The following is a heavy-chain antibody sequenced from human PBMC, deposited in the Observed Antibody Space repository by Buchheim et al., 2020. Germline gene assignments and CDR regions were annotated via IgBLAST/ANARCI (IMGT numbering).Heavy chain of an antibody. J-gene: IGHJ4*02. D-gene: IGHD4-23*01. CDR1: GFTVSRYW. Sequence: EVQLVESGGGLVQPGQSLRLSCAASGFTVSRYWMHWVRQVPGKGLVWVSRIDGDGSAADYADSVTGRVTVSRDNAKNTVYLQLNSLRVEDTAVYYCARASNSRDYFDSWGQGT. CDR3: ARASNSRDYFDS. CDR2: IDGDGSAA. V-gene: IGHV3-74*01.